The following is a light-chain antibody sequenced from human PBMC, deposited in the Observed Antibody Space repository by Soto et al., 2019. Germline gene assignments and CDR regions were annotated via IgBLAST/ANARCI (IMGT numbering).Light chain of an antibody. V-gene: IGLV3-21*02. CDR3: QVWDSSSDHVM. Sequence: SYELTQSPSVSVAPGQTARITCGGNNIGSYSVHWYQQKPGQAPVLVVYDDRDRPSGIPARFSGSNSGNTATLTISRVEAGDAADYYCQVWDSSSDHVMFGGGTKVTVL. CDR1: NIGSYS. J-gene: IGLJ3*02. CDR2: DDR.